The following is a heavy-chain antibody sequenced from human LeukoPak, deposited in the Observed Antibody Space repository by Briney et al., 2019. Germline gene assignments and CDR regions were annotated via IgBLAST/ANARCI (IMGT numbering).Heavy chain of an antibody. Sequence: ASVKVSCKTSGYTFTSNHIHWMRQAPGQGLEWMGWINPNSGGTNYAQKFQGRVTMTRDTSISTAYMELGRLRSDDTAVYCCVEQWLAPNAFDIWGQGTMVTVSS. CDR1: GYTFTSNH. CDR3: VEQWLAPNAFDI. V-gene: IGHV1-2*02. CDR2: INPNSGGT. D-gene: IGHD6-19*01. J-gene: IGHJ3*02.